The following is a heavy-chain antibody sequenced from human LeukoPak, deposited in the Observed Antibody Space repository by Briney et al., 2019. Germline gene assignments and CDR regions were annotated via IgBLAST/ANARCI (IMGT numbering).Heavy chain of an antibody. CDR3: ARGPPPLGYCSGGSCYSMRNWFDP. D-gene: IGHD2-15*01. CDR2: INHSGST. CDR1: GRSFCRYY. V-gene: IGHV4-34*01. J-gene: IGHJ5*02. Sequence: PSETLSLTCAVYGRSFCRYYWSWIRQPPGKGLEWIGEINHSGSTNYNPSLKSRVTISVDTSKNQFSLKLSSVTAADTAVYYCARGPPPLGYCSGGSCYSMRNWFDPWGQGTLVTLSS.